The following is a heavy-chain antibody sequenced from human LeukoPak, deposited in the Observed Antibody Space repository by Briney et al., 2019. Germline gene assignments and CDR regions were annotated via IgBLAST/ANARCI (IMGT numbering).Heavy chain of an antibody. Sequence: GGSLRLSCSASGFTFSSYAMSWVRQAPGKGLEWVSSISGGHGGTYYADSVKGRFTISRDDSKNTLYLQVNSLRAEDTAVYYCAKGQYASGWNSGNYWGQGTLVTVSS. D-gene: IGHD1/OR15-1a*01. CDR3: AKGQYASGWNSGNY. CDR1: GFTFSSYA. V-gene: IGHV3-23*01. CDR2: ISGGHGGT. J-gene: IGHJ4*02.